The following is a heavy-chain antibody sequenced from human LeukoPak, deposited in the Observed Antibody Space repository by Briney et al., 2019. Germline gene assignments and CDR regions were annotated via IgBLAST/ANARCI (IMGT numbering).Heavy chain of an antibody. D-gene: IGHD5-18*01. Sequence: GGSLRLSCAASGFIFSTYSMTWVRQTPGKGLEWVSYIGPRSSVVYYADSVRGRFTISRDDAKNSLYLQMNSLRDVDTAVYYCARDYSYAYFDWGQGTLVTVSS. CDR1: GFIFSTYS. CDR2: IGPRSSVV. J-gene: IGHJ4*02. CDR3: ARDYSYAYFD. V-gene: IGHV3-48*02.